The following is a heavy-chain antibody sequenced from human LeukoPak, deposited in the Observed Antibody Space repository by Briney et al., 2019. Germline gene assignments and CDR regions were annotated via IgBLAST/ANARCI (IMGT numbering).Heavy chain of an antibody. V-gene: IGHV4-34*01. D-gene: IGHD6-19*01. CDR1: GGSFSGYY. CDR2: INHSGST. J-gene: IGHJ3*02. CDR3: ARGPNSSGWDRAFDI. Sequence: PSETLSLTCAVYGGSFSGYYWSWIRQPPGEGLEWIGEINHSGSTNYNPSLKSRVTISVDTSKNQFSLKLSSVTAADTAVYYCARGPNSSGWDRAFDIWGQGTMVTVSS.